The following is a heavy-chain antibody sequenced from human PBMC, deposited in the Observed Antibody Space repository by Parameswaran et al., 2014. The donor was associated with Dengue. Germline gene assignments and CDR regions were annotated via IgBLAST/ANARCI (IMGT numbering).Heavy chain of an antibody. Sequence: PGKGLEWIGEINHSGSTNYNPSLKSRVTISVDTSKNQFSLKLSSVTAADTAVYYCARGHPIAAAGTGGWFDPWGQGTLVTVSS. J-gene: IGHJ5*02. CDR2: INHSGST. D-gene: IGHD6-13*01. V-gene: IGHV4-34*01. CDR3: ARGHPIAAAGTGGWFDP.